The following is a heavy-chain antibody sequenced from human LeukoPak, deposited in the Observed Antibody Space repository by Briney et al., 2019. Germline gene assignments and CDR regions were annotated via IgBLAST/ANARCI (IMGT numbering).Heavy chain of an antibody. CDR3: AKTHPIVVVTATFDY. D-gene: IGHD2-21*02. J-gene: IGHJ4*02. CDR2: INHSGST. Sequence: KTSETLSLTCAVYGGSFSGYYWSWIRQPPGKGLEWIGEINHSGSTNYNPSLKSRVTISVDTSKNQFSLKLSSVTAADTAVYYCAKTHPIVVVTATFDYWGQGTLVTVSS. V-gene: IGHV4-34*01. CDR1: GGSFSGYY.